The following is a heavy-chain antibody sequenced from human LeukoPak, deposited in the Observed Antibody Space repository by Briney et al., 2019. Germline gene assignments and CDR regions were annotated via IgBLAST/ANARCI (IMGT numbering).Heavy chain of an antibody. CDR2: ISGSGGST. D-gene: IGHD4-17*01. CDR3: AKLHDYGDYYFDY. J-gene: IGHJ4*02. Sequence: GGSLRLSCAASGFTFSSYAMSWVRQAPGKGLELVSAISGSGGSTYYADSVKGRFTISRDNSKNTLYLQMNSLRAEDTAVYYCAKLHDYGDYYFDYWGQGTLVTVSS. V-gene: IGHV3-23*01. CDR1: GFTFSSYA.